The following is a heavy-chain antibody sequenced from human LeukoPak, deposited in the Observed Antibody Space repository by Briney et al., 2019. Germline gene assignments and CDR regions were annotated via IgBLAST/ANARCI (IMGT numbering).Heavy chain of an antibody. CDR1: GFTFSNYG. V-gene: IGHV3-30*02. Sequence: GGSLRLSCAASGFTFSNYGMHWVRQAPGKGLEWVAFIRFDGTSKYYADSVKGRFTISRDNAKNSLYLQMNSLRAEDTAVYYCARDRGGPLTQRYYYYYMDVWGKGTTVTVSS. D-gene: IGHD1-14*01. CDR2: IRFDGTSK. J-gene: IGHJ6*03. CDR3: ARDRGGPLTQRYYYYYMDV.